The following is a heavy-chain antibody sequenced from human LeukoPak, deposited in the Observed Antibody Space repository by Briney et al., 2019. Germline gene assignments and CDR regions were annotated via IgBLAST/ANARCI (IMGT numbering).Heavy chain of an antibody. Sequence: TGGSLRLSCAASGFTFSSYGMHWVRQAPGKGLEWVAFIRYDGSNKYYADSVKGRFTISRDNSKNTLYLQMNSLRAEDTAVYYCARVPAAIGAFDIWGQGTMVTVSS. CDR3: ARVPAAIGAFDI. CDR2: IRYDGSNK. D-gene: IGHD2-2*02. CDR1: GFTFSSYG. V-gene: IGHV3-30*02. J-gene: IGHJ3*02.